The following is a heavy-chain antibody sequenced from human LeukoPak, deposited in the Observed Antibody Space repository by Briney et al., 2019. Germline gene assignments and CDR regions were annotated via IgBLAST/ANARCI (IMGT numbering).Heavy chain of an antibody. D-gene: IGHD7-27*01. CDR3: ARGLTGGDPV. Sequence: GGSLRLSCAASGFTFSSYAMSWVRQAPGKGLEWVSTINTRGDGTYFADSVKGRFTISRDNSKNTLYLQMNSLRAEDTAVYYCARGLTGGDPVWGQGTLVTVSS. V-gene: IGHV3-23*01. CDR1: GFTFSSYA. CDR2: INTRGDGT. J-gene: IGHJ4*02.